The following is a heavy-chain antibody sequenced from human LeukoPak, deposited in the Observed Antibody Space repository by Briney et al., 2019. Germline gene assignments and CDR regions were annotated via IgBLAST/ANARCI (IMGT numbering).Heavy chain of an antibody. CDR1: GGSINTYF. V-gene: IGHV4-59*01. D-gene: IGHD3-3*01. J-gene: IGHJ3*02. CDR3: ASLRFLEWLGAFDI. CDR2: IYYSGST. Sequence: PSETLSLTCTVSGGSINTYFWDWIRQPPGKGLEWIGYIYYSGSTNYNPSLKSRVTISVDTSKNQFSLKLSSVTAADTAVYYCASLRFLEWLGAFDIWGQGTMVTVSS.